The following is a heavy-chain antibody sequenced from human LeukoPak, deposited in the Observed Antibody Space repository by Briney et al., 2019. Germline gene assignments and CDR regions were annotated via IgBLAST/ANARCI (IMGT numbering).Heavy chain of an antibody. CDR1: GFTFSRYW. Sequence: PGGSLRLSCAASGFTFSRYWMHWIRQAPGQGLVWVSRINSDGSSINYADSVKGRFTISRDNAKNTLHLQMNSLRGEDTAVYYCARDLDGSGNYHWFDPWGQGTLVTVSS. J-gene: IGHJ5*02. CDR2: INSDGSSI. V-gene: IGHV3-74*01. D-gene: IGHD3-10*01. CDR3: ARDLDGSGNYHWFDP.